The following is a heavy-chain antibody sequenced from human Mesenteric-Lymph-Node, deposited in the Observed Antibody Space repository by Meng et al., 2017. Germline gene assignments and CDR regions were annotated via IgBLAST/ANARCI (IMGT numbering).Heavy chain of an antibody. J-gene: IGHJ4*02. Sequence: QVQLQQWGAGLLKPSETLSLTCAVYGGSFSGYYWSWIRQPPGKGLEWIGEINHSGNTNYNPSLKSRVTISVDTSKNQFSLKLSSVTAADTAVYYCARGRGYGDYGSLYWGQGTLVTVSS. V-gene: IGHV4-34*01. CDR1: GGSFSGYY. D-gene: IGHD4-17*01. CDR2: INHSGNT. CDR3: ARGRGYGDYGSLY.